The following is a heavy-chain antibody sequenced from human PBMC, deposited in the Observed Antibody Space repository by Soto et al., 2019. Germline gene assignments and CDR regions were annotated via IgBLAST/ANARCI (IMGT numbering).Heavy chain of an antibody. CDR2: IIPILGIA. J-gene: IGHJ3*02. CDR1: GGTFSSYT. D-gene: IGHD6-13*01. V-gene: IGHV1-69*02. CDR3: ARVPSSSWYRGNAFDI. Sequence: QVQLVQSGAEVKKPGSSVKVSCKASGGTFSSYTISWVRQAPGQGLEWMGRIIPILGIANYAQKFQGRVTSTXGKXTXKAYMELSSLRSEDTAVYYCARVPSSSWYRGNAFDIWGQGTMVTVSS.